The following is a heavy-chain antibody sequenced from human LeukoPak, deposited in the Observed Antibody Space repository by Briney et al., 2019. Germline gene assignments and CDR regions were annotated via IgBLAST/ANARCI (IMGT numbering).Heavy chain of an antibody. CDR1: GGSISSSSYY. CDR2: IYYSGST. CDR3: ARYGVISMYGDY. D-gene: IGHD3-10*01. Sequence: PSETLSLTCTVSGGSISSSSYYWGWIRQPPGKGLEWIGSIYYSGSTYYNPSLKSRVTISVDTSKNQLSLKLSSVTAADTAVYYCARYGVISMYGDYWGQGTLVTVSS. V-gene: IGHV4-39*07. J-gene: IGHJ4*02.